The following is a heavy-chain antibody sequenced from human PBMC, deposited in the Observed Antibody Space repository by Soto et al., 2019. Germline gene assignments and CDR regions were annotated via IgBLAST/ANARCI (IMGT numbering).Heavy chain of an antibody. V-gene: IGHV4-34*01. CDR1: GGFVSSGSYY. Sequence: QVQLQQWGAELLKPSETLSLTCGVYGGFVSSGSYYWSWIRQPPGKRLEWMGEMSHSGGTHFNPSLKSGVTISVDMSKNQFSLKMSSVTAADTALYYCARVERGTVTTVVDAFDIWGPGTMVTVSS. CDR3: ARVERGTVTTVVDAFDI. CDR2: MSHSGGT. D-gene: IGHD1-1*01. J-gene: IGHJ3*02.